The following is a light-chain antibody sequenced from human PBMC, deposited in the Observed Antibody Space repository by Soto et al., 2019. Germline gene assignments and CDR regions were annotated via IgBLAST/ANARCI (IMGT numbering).Light chain of an antibody. V-gene: IGLV9-49*01. CDR2: VGTGGIVG. CDR1: SGYSNDK. Sequence: QSVLTQPPSASASPGPSVTLTCTLSSGYSNDKADWYQQRPGKGHRLELRVGTGGIVGSKGDGIPDRFSVLGSGLNRYLTIKNIQDEDESDDPCGEDHGSGSNFVSVVFGGGTKLTVL. J-gene: IGLJ2*01. CDR3: GEDHGSGSNFVSVV.